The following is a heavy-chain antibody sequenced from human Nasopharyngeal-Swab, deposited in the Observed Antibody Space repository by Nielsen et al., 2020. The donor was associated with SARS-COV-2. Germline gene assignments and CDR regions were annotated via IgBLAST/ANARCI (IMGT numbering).Heavy chain of an antibody. D-gene: IGHD2-15*01. J-gene: IGHJ6*02. V-gene: IGHV3-48*02. CDR3: ATTPNYYYYGMDV. CDR2: ISSSSSTI. CDR1: GFTFSSYS. Sequence: LKISCAASGFTFSSYSMNWVRQAPGKGLEWVSYISSSSSTIYYADSVKGRFTISRDNAKNSLYLQMNSLRDEDTAVYYCATTPNYYYYGMDVWGQGTTVTVSS.